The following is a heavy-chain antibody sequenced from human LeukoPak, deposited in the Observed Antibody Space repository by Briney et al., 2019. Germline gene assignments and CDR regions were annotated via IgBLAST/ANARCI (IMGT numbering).Heavy chain of an antibody. CDR1: GYTFTGYY. V-gene: IGHV1-2*02. CDR2: INPNSGGT. D-gene: IGHD2-15*01. CDR3: ARACGGGSCYSGFGNWFDP. J-gene: IGHJ5*02. Sequence: GASVKVSCKASGYTFTGYYMHWVRQAPGQGLEWMGWINPNSGGTNYAQKFQGRVTMTRDTSISTAYMELRRLRSDDTAVYYCARACGGGSCYSGFGNWFDPWGQGTLVTVSS.